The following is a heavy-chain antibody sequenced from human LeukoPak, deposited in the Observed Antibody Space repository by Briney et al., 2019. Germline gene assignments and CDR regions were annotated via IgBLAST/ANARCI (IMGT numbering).Heavy chain of an antibody. J-gene: IGHJ4*02. CDR1: GDSISSYY. Sequence: PSQTLSLTCTVPGDSISSYYWSWIRQPPGKGLEWIGYIHNSGTTNYNPSLKSRVTISLDTSKNQFSLKLSSVTAADAAVYYCARVFSSGYGLFGYWGQGTLVTVSS. CDR2: IHNSGTT. V-gene: IGHV4-59*01. CDR3: ARVFSSGYGLFGY. D-gene: IGHD5-12*01.